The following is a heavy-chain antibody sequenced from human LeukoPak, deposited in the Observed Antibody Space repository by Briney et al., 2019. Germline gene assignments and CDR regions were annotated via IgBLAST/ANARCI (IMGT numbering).Heavy chain of an antibody. V-gene: IGHV4-39*07. CDR1: GGSISSSGYY. Sequence: SETLSLTCTVSGGSISSSGYYWGWIRQPPGKGLEWIGSIYYSGSTYYDPSLRSRITISVDTSKSQFSLKLSSVTAADTAVYYCARSSRDRRGGFDYWGQGTLVTVSS. D-gene: IGHD3-16*01. CDR3: ARSSRDRRGGFDY. J-gene: IGHJ4*02. CDR2: IYYSGST.